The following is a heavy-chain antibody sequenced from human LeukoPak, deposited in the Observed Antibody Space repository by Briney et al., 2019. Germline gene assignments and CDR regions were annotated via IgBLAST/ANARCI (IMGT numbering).Heavy chain of an antibody. CDR1: GYTFTTYG. CDR2: ISAYNGNT. D-gene: IGHD2-2*01. CDR3: ARYSGYCSSTSCYSGFDI. Sequence: GASVKVSCKASGYTFTTYGITWVRQAPGQGFEWMGWISAYNGNTNYAQKLQGRVTMTTDTSTSTAYMELRSLRSDDTAVYYCARYSGYCSSTSCYSGFDIWGQGTMVTVSS. V-gene: IGHV1-18*01. J-gene: IGHJ3*02.